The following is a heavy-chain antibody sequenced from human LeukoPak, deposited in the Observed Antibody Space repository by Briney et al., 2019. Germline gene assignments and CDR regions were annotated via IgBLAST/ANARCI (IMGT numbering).Heavy chain of an antibody. J-gene: IGHJ3*02. CDR3: ARAEVYDYVWGSYRQYDAFDI. V-gene: IGHV3-30*02. CDR1: GFTFSSYG. CDR2: IRYDGSNK. Sequence: GGSLRLSWAASGFTFSSYGMHWVRQAPGKGLEWVAFIRYDGSNKYYADSVKGRFTISRDNSENTLYLQMNSLRAEDTAVYYCARAEVYDYVWGSYRQYDAFDIWGQGTMVTVSS. D-gene: IGHD3-16*02.